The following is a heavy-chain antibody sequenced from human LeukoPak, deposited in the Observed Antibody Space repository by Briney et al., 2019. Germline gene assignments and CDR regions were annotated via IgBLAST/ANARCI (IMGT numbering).Heavy chain of an antibody. V-gene: IGHV3-21*01. D-gene: IGHD2-21*02. J-gene: IGHJ4*02. Sequence: GVSLRLSCAASGFSFTTYSMNWVRQAPGKGLEWVSSISSSSSYIYYADSVKGRFTISRDNAKNSLYLQMNSLRAEDTAVYYCARLVRAYCGGDCRDAFDYWGQGTLVTVSS. CDR2: ISSSSSYI. CDR1: GFSFTTYS. CDR3: ARLVRAYCGGDCRDAFDY.